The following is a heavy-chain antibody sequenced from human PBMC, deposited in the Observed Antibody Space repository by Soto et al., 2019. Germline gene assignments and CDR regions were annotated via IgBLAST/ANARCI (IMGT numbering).Heavy chain of an antibody. CDR2: IFYSGST. CDR1: GGSFSGYY. Sequence: SETLSLTCAVYGGSFSGYYWSWIRQPPGKGLEWIGSIFYSGSTYYNPSLKSRVTISVDTSKNQFSLKLTSVTAADTAVYYCARWIQLWFGNGNPGMDVWGQGTTVTVSS. V-gene: IGHV4-34*12. D-gene: IGHD5-18*01. J-gene: IGHJ6*02. CDR3: ARWIQLWFGNGNPGMDV.